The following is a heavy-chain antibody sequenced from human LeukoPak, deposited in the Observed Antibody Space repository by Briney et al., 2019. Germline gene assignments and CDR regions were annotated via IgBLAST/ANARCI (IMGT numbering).Heavy chain of an antibody. V-gene: IGHV3-21*01. CDR2: ISSSSSYI. CDR1: GFTFSSYS. J-gene: IGHJ4*02. D-gene: IGHD6-19*01. CDR3: ARVGRPHLHTDPVASDQFDY. Sequence: PGGSLRLSCAASGFTFSSYSMNWVRQAPGKGLEWVSSISSSSSYIYYADSVKGRFTISRDNAKNSLYLQMNSLRAEDTAVYYCARVGRPHLHTDPVASDQFDYWGQGTLVTVSS.